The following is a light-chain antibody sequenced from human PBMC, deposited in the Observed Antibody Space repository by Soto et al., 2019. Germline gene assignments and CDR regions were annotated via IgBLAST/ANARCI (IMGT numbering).Light chain of an antibody. V-gene: IGKV1-5*01. J-gene: IGKJ1*01. Sequence: IQSPQYPSTLSASFGDRFSITCRASQTISNLLAWYQQKPGKAPKLLIYDASSLESGVPSRFSGSGSGTEFTLTISSLQPDDFATYYCQQYNSYSWTFGQGTKVDIK. CDR3: QQYNSYSWT. CDR2: DAS. CDR1: QTISNL.